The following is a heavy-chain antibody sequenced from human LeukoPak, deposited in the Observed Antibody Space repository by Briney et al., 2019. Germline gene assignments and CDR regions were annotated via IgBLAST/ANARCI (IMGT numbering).Heavy chain of an antibody. CDR3: ANGEYYYGSGGAFDI. Sequence: GGSLRLSCAASGFTFSSYGMHWVRQAPGKGLEWVAFIRYDGSNKYYADSVKGRFTISRDNSKNTLYLQMNSLRAEDTAVYYCANGEYYYGSGGAFDIWGQGTMVTVSS. D-gene: IGHD3-10*01. CDR1: GFTFSSYG. V-gene: IGHV3-30*02. J-gene: IGHJ3*02. CDR2: IRYDGSNK.